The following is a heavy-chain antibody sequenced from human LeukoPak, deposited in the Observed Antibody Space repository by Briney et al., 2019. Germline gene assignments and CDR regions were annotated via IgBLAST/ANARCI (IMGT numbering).Heavy chain of an antibody. CDR2: LSGSGGST. D-gene: IGHD5-18*01. Sequence: GGSLRLSCAASGFTFSSYAMSWVRQAPGRGLEWVAALSGSGGSTYNADSVKGRFTISRANSKNTLYLQMNSLRAEDTAVYYCARDSSSEVIQLWSATFDYWGQGTLVTVSS. J-gene: IGHJ4*02. CDR1: GFTFSSYA. V-gene: IGHV3-23*01. CDR3: ARDSSSEVIQLWSATFDY.